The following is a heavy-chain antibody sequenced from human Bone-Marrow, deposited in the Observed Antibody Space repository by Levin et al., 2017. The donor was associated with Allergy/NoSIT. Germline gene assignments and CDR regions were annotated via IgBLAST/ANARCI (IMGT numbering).Heavy chain of an antibody. CDR3: ARDETFNSWHTGWFDP. D-gene: IGHD6-13*01. CDR1: GDSIHNTNYY. V-gene: IGHV4-61*02. J-gene: IGHJ5*02. CDR2: MFAGGAA. Sequence: SQTLSLTCTVSGDSIHNTNYYWSWIRQPAGKGLEWIGRMFAGGAATYNRSLRSRVTISIDTSKNQFSLKLTSVTAADTAVYYCARDETFNSWHTGWFDPWGQGTLVTVSS.